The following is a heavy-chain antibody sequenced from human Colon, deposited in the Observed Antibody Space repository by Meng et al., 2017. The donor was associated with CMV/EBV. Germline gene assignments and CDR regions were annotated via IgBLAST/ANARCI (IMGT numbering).Heavy chain of an antibody. CDR1: GFTCSTYA. CDR3: ARERK. J-gene: IGHJ4*02. Sequence: GGDLRLSCAASGFTCSTYAMHWVRQAPGKGLEWVAVISYDGSNKYNADSVKGRFTISRDNSKNTLYLQMNSLRAEDTAVYYCARERKWGQGTLVTVSS. CDR2: ISYDGSNK. V-gene: IGHV3-30*04.